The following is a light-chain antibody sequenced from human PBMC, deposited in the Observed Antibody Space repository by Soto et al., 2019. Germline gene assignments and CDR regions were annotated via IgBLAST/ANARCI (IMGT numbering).Light chain of an antibody. CDR2: DTS. Sequence: EIVLTQSPGTLSLSPGERATLSCRASQTLGTKYLAWYQQKPGQAPSLLIYDTSNRATGVPDRFRCSGSGTDFTLTISRLEPEDFAVYYCHHYGTSPPNTFGQGTKLEIK. CDR3: HHYGTSPPNT. CDR1: QTLGTKY. J-gene: IGKJ2*01. V-gene: IGKV3-20*01.